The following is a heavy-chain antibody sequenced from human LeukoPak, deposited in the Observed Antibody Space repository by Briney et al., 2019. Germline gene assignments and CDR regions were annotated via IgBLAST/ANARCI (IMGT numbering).Heavy chain of an antibody. CDR3: ARQGLGHYYFDY. CDR2: IYYSGST. CDR1: GGSISSGGYY. D-gene: IGHD6-19*01. Sequence: PSETLSLTCTVSGGSISSGGYYWSWIRQPPGKGLEWIGSIYYSGSTYYNPSLKSRVTISVDTSKNQFSLKLSSVTAADTAVYYCARQGLGHYYFDYWGQGTLVTVSS. V-gene: IGHV4-39*01. J-gene: IGHJ4*02.